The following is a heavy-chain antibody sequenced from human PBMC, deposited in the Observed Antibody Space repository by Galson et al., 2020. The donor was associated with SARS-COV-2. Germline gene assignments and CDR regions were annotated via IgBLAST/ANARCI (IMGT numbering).Heavy chain of an antibody. V-gene: IGHV2-5*02. CDR2: IYWDDDK. J-gene: IGHJ4*02. Sequence: SGPTLVKPTQTLTLTCTFSGFSLSTSGVGVGWIRQPPGKALAWLALIYWDDDKRYSPSLKSRLTITKDTSKNQVVLTMTNMDPVDTATYYCARRRVVTAIPYFDYWGQGTLVTVSS. CDR1: GFSLSTSGVG. CDR3: ARRRVVTAIPYFDY. D-gene: IGHD2-21*02.